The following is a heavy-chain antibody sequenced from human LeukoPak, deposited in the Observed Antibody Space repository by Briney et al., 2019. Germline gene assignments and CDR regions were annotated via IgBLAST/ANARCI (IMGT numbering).Heavy chain of an antibody. V-gene: IGHV3-43*02. CDR1: GFTFSSYG. CDR3: AKDQQWLVNYYYYYGMDV. D-gene: IGHD6-19*01. Sequence: GRSLRLSCAASGFTFSSYGMHWVRQAPGKGLEWVSLISGDGGSTYYADSVKGRFTISRDNSKNSLYLQMNSLRTEDTALYYCAKDQQWLVNYYYYYGMDVWGQGTTVTVSS. CDR2: ISGDGGST. J-gene: IGHJ6*02.